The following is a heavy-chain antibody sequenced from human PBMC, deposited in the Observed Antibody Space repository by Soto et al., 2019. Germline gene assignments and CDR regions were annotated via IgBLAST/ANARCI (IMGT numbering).Heavy chain of an antibody. CDR3: GLGSYTGRWNPNFINY. J-gene: IGHJ4*02. CDR1: GYTFTNFD. D-gene: IGHD3-16*02. V-gene: IGHV1-8*01. Sequence: ASVKVSCKASGYTFTNFDVNWVRQAPGQGLEWMGRMDPNTGNTGCAQKFQGRVTMTGNASITTAYMELSSLRSEDTAVYYCGLGSYTGRWNPNFINYCDQGTLFTVSS. CDR2: MDPNTGNT.